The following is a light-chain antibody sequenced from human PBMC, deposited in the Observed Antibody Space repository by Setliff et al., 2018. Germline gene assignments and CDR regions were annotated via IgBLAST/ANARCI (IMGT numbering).Light chain of an antibody. CDR2: EVT. J-gene: IGLJ1*01. V-gene: IGLV2-14*01. CDR1: SSDVGLYDY. Sequence: QSVLPQPASVSGSPGQSITISCTGTSSDVGLYDYVSWYQQHPGKAPKLIISEVTVRPSGVSNRFSGSKSGNTASLTISGLQAEDEADYYCSSSTISTTYVFGTGTKVTVL. CDR3: SSSTISTTYV.